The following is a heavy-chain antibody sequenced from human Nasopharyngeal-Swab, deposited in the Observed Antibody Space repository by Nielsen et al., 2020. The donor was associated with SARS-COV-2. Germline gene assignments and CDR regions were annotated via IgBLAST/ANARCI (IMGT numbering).Heavy chain of an antibody. CDR3: ARDPWGYKWYFDY. V-gene: IGHV1-3*01. CDR2: INADKGDT. Sequence: ASAKVSCKASGFTFNGYSIHWFRQAPGQSLEWMGWINADKGDTLYSQKFQDRLTITRDTSASVSYMELSSLRSEDTATYYCARDPWGYKWYFDYWGQGTMVTVSS. J-gene: IGHJ4*02. D-gene: IGHD5-18*01. CDR1: GFTFNGYS.